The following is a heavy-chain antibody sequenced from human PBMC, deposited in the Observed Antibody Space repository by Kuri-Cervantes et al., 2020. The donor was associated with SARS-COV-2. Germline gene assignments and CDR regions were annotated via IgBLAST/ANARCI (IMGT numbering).Heavy chain of an antibody. CDR3: AMYFYGSGNYHDTLDK. Sequence: ASVKVSCKASVLTFMNYAMNWVRQAPGQSLEWMGWSNAGNGDTKFSQKFQGRVTITTDTSASTAYMDLSSLRSEDTAVYYCAMYFYGSGNYHDTLDKWGQGTLVTVSS. CDR1: VLTFMNYA. D-gene: IGHD3-10*01. CDR2: SNAGNGDT. J-gene: IGHJ4*02. V-gene: IGHV1-3*01.